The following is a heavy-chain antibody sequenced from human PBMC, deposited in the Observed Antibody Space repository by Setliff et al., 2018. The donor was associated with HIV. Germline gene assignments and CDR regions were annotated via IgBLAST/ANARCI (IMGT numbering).Heavy chain of an antibody. Sequence: SETLSLTCTVSGGSISSSNWWSWVRQPPGKGLEWIGEIYHRGRTNYNPSLKSRVTISVDKSKNQFSLKRNSVTAADTAVEYCARGLSIFGVATPGFYSVMDAWGKGTTVTVSS. V-gene: IGHV4-4*02. CDR3: ARGLSIFGVATPGFYSVMDA. J-gene: IGHJ6*04. CDR2: IYHRGRT. D-gene: IGHD3-3*01. CDR1: GGSISSSNW.